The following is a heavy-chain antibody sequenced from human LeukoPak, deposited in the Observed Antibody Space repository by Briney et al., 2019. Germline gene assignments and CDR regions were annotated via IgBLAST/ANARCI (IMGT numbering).Heavy chain of an antibody. J-gene: IGHJ4*02. D-gene: IGHD3-22*01. CDR1: GFTFRATY. V-gene: IGHV3-66*02. CDR3: ARDSSGDYFDY. CDR2: IYSGGST. Sequence: GGSLSSSGLVSGFTFRATYWSWFRQAQGKGLGGVSVIYSGGSTYYADSVKGRFTISRDNSKNTLFLEMNSLRAEDTAVYYCARDSSGDYFDYWGQGTLVTVSS.